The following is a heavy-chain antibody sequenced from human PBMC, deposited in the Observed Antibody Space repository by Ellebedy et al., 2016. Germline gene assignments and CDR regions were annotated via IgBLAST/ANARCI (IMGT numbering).Heavy chain of an antibody. CDR2: IYSGGST. CDR1: GFTFSSNY. J-gene: IGHJ4*02. V-gene: IGHV3-53*01. D-gene: IGHD4-17*01. CDR3: ARERYGDPGAGLDY. Sequence: GGSLRLSCAASGFTFSSNYMSWVRQAPGKGLEWVSVIYSGGSTYYADSVKGRFTISRDNSKNTLYLQMNSLRAEDTAVYYCARERYGDPGAGLDYWGQGTLVTVSS.